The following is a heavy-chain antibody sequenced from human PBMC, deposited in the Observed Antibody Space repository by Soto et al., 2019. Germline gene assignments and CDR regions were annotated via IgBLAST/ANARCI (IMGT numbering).Heavy chain of an antibody. J-gene: IGHJ6*02. CDR3: ARLHYDFWSGRYGMDV. CDR1: GYSYTSYW. CDR2: IDPSDSYT. V-gene: IGHV5-10-1*01. D-gene: IGHD3-3*01. Sequence: TGESLKISCKGSGYSYTSYWIRWVRQMPGKGLEWMGRIDPSDSYTNYSPSFQGHVTISADKSISTAYLQWSSLKASDTAMYYCARLHYDFWSGRYGMDVWGQGTTVT.